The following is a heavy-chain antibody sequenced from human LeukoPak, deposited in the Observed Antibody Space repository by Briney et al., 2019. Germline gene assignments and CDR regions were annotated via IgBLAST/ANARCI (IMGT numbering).Heavy chain of an antibody. Sequence: GSLRLSCAASGFTFNGYWMSWVRQPPGKGLEWIGEIYHSGSTNYNPSLKSRVTISVDKSKNQFSLKLSSVTAADTAVYYCAERNDGWFDPWGQGTLVTVSS. D-gene: IGHD1-1*01. V-gene: IGHV4-4*02. J-gene: IGHJ5*02. CDR1: GFTFNGYW. CDR2: IYHSGST. CDR3: AERNDGWFDP.